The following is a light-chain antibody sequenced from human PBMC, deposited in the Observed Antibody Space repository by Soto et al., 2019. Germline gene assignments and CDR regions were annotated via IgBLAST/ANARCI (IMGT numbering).Light chain of an antibody. V-gene: IGKV3-15*01. CDR3: QQYNNWPPYT. Sequence: EIVMTQSPAMLSVAPGVRATLACRASQSVSSNLAWYQQKPGQAPRRLIYGASTRATGIQARFSGSGSGTAFTLTSSSVQSEDFAVYCCQQYNNWPPYTFGHGTKLEIK. J-gene: IGKJ2*01. CDR1: QSVSSN. CDR2: GAS.